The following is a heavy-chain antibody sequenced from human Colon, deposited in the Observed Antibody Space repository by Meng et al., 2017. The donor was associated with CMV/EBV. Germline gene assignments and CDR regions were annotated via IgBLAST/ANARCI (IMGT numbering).Heavy chain of an antibody. V-gene: IGHV3-74*01. CDR2: INTDGAIK. CDR3: VRDKGDGFNRFPDFDY. CDR1: GFTFHAYC. D-gene: IGHD2/OR15-2a*01. J-gene: IGHJ4*02. Sequence: GGSLRLSCAASGFTFHAYCMHWVRQVPGKGLEWVALINTDGAIKTYADSVRGRFTISRDNPKDTVFLQMTSLRADDPAIYYCVRDKGDGFNRFPDFDYWRRERRSPSPQ.